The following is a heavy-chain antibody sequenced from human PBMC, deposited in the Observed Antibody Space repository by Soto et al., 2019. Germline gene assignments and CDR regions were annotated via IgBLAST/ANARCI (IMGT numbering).Heavy chain of an antibody. D-gene: IGHD3-22*01. CDR3: ATPAFYDSSGYTGGLGD. Sequence: PGGSLRLSCAASGFTFSTYGMHWVRQAPGKGLEWVAVISYDGSKEYYADSVKGRFTISRDNSENTLYLQMNSLRAEDTAVYYCATPAFYDSSGYTGGLGDWGLGTLVTVSS. CDR2: ISYDGSKE. J-gene: IGHJ4*02. V-gene: IGHV3-30*03. CDR1: GFTFSTYG.